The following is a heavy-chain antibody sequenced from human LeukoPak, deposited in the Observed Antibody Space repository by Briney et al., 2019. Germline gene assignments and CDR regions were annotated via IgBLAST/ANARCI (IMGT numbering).Heavy chain of an antibody. V-gene: IGHV4-59*01. J-gene: IGHJ6*03. CDR2: IYYSGST. D-gene: IGHD2-15*01. Sequence: SETLSLTCTASGGSISSYLWSWIRQPPGKGLEWIGYIYYSGSTNYNPSLKSRVTISVDTSKNQFSLKLSSLTAADTAVYYCARSVEEYCSGDSCHSYYNYMDVWGKGTTVTVSS. CDR1: GGSISSYL. CDR3: ARSVEEYCSGDSCHSYYNYMDV.